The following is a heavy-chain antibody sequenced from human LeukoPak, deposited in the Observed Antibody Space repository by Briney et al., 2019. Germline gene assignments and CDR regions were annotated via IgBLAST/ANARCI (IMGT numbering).Heavy chain of an antibody. D-gene: IGHD5-12*01. CDR2: ISNSGSST. CDR1: GFIFSSYT. Sequence: GGSLRLSCAASGFIFSSYTMSWVRQAPGKGLEWVSGISNSGSSTYYADSVKGRFTISRDNSKNTLYLQMNSLRAEDTAVYYCARTRYRFDYWGQGTLVTVSS. V-gene: IGHV3-23*01. J-gene: IGHJ4*02. CDR3: ARTRYRFDY.